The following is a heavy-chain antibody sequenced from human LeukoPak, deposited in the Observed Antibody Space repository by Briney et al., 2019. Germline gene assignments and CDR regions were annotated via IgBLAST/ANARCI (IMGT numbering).Heavy chain of an antibody. V-gene: IGHV6-1*01. CDR1: GDSVSSNSAA. D-gene: IGHD2-15*01. CDR3: AREAKSIIVSPPHYYYYMDV. J-gene: IGHJ6*03. Sequence: SQTLSLTCAISGDSVSSNSAAWNWIRQSPSRGLEWLGRTYYRSKWYNDYAISVKSRITIDPDTSKNQFSLHLNSVTPDDTAVYYCAREAKSIIVSPPHYYYYMDVWGKGTTVTIS. CDR2: TYYRSKWYN.